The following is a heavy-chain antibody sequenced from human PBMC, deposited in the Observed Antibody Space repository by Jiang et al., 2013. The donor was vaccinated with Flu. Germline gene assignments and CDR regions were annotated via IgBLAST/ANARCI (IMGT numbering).Heavy chain of an antibody. CDR1: GDSVSSNSAT. J-gene: IGHJ4*02. Sequence: SLTCAISGDSVSSNSATWNWIRQSPSRGLEWLGRTYYRSKWYNDYAVSVKSRITINPDISKNQFSLQLNSVTSPSDTAVYYCARGTYGYDYWGQGTLVTVSS. D-gene: IGHD5-18*01. CDR2: TYYRSKWYN. V-gene: IGHV6-1*01. CDR3: ARGTYGYDY.